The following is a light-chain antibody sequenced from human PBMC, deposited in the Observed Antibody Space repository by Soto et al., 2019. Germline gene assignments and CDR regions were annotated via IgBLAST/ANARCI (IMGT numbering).Light chain of an antibody. Sequence: QAVVTQEPSLTVSPGGTVTLTCGSSTRAVTSGHYPHWFQQKPGQAPRTLIYDTSIKHSWTPARFSGSLLGGKAALTLSGAQPEDEADYYCLVIYTGVGEVFGTGTKLTVL. CDR3: LVIYTGVGEV. CDR2: DTS. CDR1: TRAVTSGHY. J-gene: IGLJ1*01. V-gene: IGLV7-46*01.